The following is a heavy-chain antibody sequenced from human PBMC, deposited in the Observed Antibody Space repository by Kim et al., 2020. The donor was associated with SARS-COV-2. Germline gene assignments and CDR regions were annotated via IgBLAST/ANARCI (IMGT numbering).Heavy chain of an antibody. V-gene: IGHV1-24*01. CDR3: RIDRDQGAEGRYFDS. D-gene: IGHD3-10*01. J-gene: IGHJ4*02. CDR1: GDTLSELA. CDR2: FDREDPDT. Sequence: ASVKVSCKVSGDTLSELAIHWVRLTPGKGLEWLGGFDREDPDTVYGQRFKGRVTMSEDTSTDTAYMDLRSLRSEDTALYFCRIDRDQGAEGRYFDSWGQGTLVTVSS.